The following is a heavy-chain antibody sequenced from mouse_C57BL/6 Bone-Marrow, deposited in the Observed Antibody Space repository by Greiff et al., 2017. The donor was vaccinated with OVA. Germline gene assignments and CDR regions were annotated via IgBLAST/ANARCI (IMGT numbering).Heavy chain of an antibody. CDR3: ARRFIYYDYGGGYYFDY. Sequence: QVQLQQSGPELVRPGVSVKISCKGSGYTFTDYAMHWVKQSHAKSLEWIGVISTYYGDASYNQKFKDKATMTVDKSSSTAYMELARLTSEDSAVYYCARRFIYYDYGGGYYFDYWGQGTTLTVSS. CDR2: ISTYYGDA. D-gene: IGHD2-4*01. V-gene: IGHV1-67*01. J-gene: IGHJ2*01. CDR1: GYTFTDYA.